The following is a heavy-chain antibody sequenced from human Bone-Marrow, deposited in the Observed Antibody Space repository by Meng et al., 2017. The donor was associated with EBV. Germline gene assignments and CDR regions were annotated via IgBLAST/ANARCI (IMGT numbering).Heavy chain of an antibody. J-gene: IGHJ4*02. CDR3: ASESGRGFTPDY. CDR2: LIPMVGAP. CDR1: GGTFRSDA. V-gene: IGHV1-69*01. Sequence: QVQLQQAGAEVKKPGSWVKVSCRTSGGTFRSDAVSWVRQAPGQGLEWMGGLIPMVGAPNYAQKFQGRVTIIADESTSTHSIELTSLRSEDTAMYYCASESGRGFTPDYWGQGTLVTVSS. D-gene: IGHD3-10*01.